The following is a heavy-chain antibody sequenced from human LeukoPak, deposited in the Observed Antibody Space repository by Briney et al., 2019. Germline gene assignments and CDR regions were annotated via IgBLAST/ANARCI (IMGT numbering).Heavy chain of an antibody. Sequence: GGSLRLSCAASGLTFSSYAMHWVRQAPGKGLEWVAVISYDGSNKYYADSVKGRFTISRDNSKNTLYLQMNSLRAEDTAVYYCARDRGGGLIWFGELGYYFDYWGQGTLVTVSS. J-gene: IGHJ4*02. V-gene: IGHV3-30-3*01. CDR2: ISYDGSNK. D-gene: IGHD3-10*01. CDR1: GLTFSSYA. CDR3: ARDRGGGLIWFGELGYYFDY.